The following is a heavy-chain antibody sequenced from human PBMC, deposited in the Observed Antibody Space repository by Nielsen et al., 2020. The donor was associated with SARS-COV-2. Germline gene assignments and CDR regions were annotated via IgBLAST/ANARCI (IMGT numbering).Heavy chain of an antibody. D-gene: IGHD4-23*01. CDR1: GGSISSRSYY. J-gene: IGHJ5*02. Sequence: SETLSLTCTVSGGSISSRSYYWGWIRQPPGKGLEWIGSIYYNGISYYNASLESRVTISLDTSKNQFSLKLRSVTAADTALYYCARDVGGWFDPWGQGTLVTVSS. V-gene: IGHV4-39*02. CDR3: ARDVGGWFDP. CDR2: IYYNGIS.